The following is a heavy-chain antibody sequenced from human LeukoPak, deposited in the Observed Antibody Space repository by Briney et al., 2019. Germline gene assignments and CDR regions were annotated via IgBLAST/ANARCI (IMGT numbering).Heavy chain of an antibody. CDR1: GFTFSTYW. V-gene: IGHV3-74*03. CDR3: ARDLLN. CDR2: IDSDGSKT. J-gene: IGHJ4*02. Sequence: GGSLRLSCAASGFTFSTYWMHWVRQAPGKGLVWVSRIDSDGSKTSYAESAKGRFTISRDNTKNTLYLQMDSLRAEDTAIYYCARDLLNWGQGTLVTVSS.